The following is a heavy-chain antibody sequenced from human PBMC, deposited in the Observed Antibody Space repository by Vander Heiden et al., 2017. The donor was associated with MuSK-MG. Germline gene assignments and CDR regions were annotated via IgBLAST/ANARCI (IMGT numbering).Heavy chain of an antibody. CDR3: ARQDFDWLGEFFQH. CDR2: IYYSGST. CDR1: GGSISSYY. V-gene: IGHV4-59*08. D-gene: IGHD3-9*01. J-gene: IGHJ1*01. Sequence: QVQLQESGPGLVKPSETLSLTCTVSGGSISSYYWSWIRHPPGKGLEWIGYIYYSGSTNYNPSRKSRVTISVDTSKNQFSLKLSSVTAADTAVYYCARQDFDWLGEFFQHWGQGTLVTVSS.